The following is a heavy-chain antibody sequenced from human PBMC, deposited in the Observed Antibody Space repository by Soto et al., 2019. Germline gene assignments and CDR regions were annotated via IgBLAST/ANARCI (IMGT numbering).Heavy chain of an antibody. D-gene: IGHD2-2*02. V-gene: IGHV4-39*01. Sequence: QLQLQESGPGLVKPSETLSLTCTVSGGSISSSSYYWGWIRQPPGKGLEWIGSIYYSGSTYYNPCLKCGVTISVDTSMNQFSVKLSSVTAADAAVYVFARLQGNIGLVPAAIGHWGQGTLVTVSS. CDR3: ARLQGNIGLVPAAIGH. J-gene: IGHJ4*02. CDR1: GGSISSSSYY. CDR2: IYYSGST.